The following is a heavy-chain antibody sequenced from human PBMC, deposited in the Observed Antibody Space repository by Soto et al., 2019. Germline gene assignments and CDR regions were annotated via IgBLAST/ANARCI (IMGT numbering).Heavy chain of an antibody. CDR1: GFTFSSYG. Sequence: QVQLVESGGGVVQPGRSLRLSRAASGFTFSSYGMHWVRQAPGKGLEWVAVIWYDGSNKYYADSVKGRFTISRDNSKNTLYLQMNSLRAEDTAVYYCARVISSYYYYGMDVWGQGTTVTVSS. D-gene: IGHD2-21*01. V-gene: IGHV3-33*01. CDR2: IWYDGSNK. J-gene: IGHJ6*02. CDR3: ARVISSYYYYGMDV.